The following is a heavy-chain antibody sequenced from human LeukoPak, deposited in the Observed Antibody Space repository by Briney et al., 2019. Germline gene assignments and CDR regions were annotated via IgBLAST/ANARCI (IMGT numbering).Heavy chain of an antibody. Sequence: SETLSLTCTVSDGSITSSDYYWGWIRQPPGKGLERIGSISYSGSTDYKPSLKGRVTISLDTSNNRFSLKLSSVTAADTALYYCARHYGRDWFDPWGQGALVTVSS. CDR2: ISYSGST. D-gene: IGHD4-17*01. CDR1: DGSITSSDYY. CDR3: ARHYGRDWFDP. V-gene: IGHV4-39*01. J-gene: IGHJ5*02.